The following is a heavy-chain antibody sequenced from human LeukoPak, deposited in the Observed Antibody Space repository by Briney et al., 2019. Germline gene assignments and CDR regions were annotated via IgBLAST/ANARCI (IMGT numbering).Heavy chain of an antibody. Sequence: SETLSLTCTVSSGSISTSNYYWGWVRQPPGKALEWIGYIYYSGSTNYNPSLKSRVTISVDTSKNQFSLKLSSVTAADTAVYYCACLEWELHYWGQGTLVTVSS. CDR3: ACLEWELHY. CDR2: IYYSGST. J-gene: IGHJ4*02. V-gene: IGHV4-61*05. CDR1: SGSISTSNYY. D-gene: IGHD1-26*01.